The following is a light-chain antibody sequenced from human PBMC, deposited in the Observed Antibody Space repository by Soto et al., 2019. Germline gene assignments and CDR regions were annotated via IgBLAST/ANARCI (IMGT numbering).Light chain of an antibody. J-gene: IGKJ1*01. Sequence: DIQMTQSPSSLSASVGDRVTITCRASQSISSYINWYQQKPGKAPKLLIYAASSLQSGVPSRFSGSGSRTDFTLTISSLQPEDFATYYCQQSYSTLWTFGQGTKADIK. CDR3: QQSYSTLWT. V-gene: IGKV1-39*01. CDR1: QSISSY. CDR2: AAS.